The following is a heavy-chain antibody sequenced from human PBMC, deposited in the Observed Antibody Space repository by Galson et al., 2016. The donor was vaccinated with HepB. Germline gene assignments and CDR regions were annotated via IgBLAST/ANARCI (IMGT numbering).Heavy chain of an antibody. V-gene: IGHV1-2*02. J-gene: IGHJ5*02. CDR2: IKPNSGGT. Sequence: SVKVSCKASGYTFTGYFIHWVRQAPGQGLEWMGWIKPNSGGTNYGQKFQGRVTMTRDTSISAAYMELGRLRSDDTAVYYCVRGSRSSSWYLVDPYNWFDPWGQGTLVTVSS. CDR3: VRGSRSSSWYLVDPYNWFDP. CDR1: GYTFTGYF. D-gene: IGHD6-13*01.